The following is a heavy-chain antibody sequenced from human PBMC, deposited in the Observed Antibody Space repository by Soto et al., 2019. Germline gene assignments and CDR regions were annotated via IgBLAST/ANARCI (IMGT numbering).Heavy chain of an antibody. D-gene: IGHD3-9*01. CDR1: GGTFSSYA. J-gene: IGHJ3*02. Sequence: ASVKVSCKASGGTFSSYAISWVRQAPGQGLEWMGGIIPISDTTNYAQKFQGRVTITADESTSTVYMELSSLRSEDTAVYYCARDQFDHDAFDIWGQGTMVTVSS. CDR3: ARDQFDHDAFDI. CDR2: IIPISDTT. V-gene: IGHV1-69*13.